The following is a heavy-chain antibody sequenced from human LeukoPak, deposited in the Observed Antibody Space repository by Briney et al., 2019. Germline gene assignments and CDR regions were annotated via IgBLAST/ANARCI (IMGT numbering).Heavy chain of an antibody. D-gene: IGHD3-22*01. J-gene: IGHJ4*02. CDR1: GYTFTSYG. CDR3: ARAYYYDSSGYSGLDY. V-gene: IGHV1-18*01. Sequence: ASVKLSCKASGYTFTSYGISWVRQAPGPGLEWMGWISAYNGNTNYPQKLQGRVTMTTDTSTSTAYMELRSLRSDDTAVYYCARAYYYDSSGYSGLDYWGQGTLVTVSS. CDR2: ISAYNGNT.